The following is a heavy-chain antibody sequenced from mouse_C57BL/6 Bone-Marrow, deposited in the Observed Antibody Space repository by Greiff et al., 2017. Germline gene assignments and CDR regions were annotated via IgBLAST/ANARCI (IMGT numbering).Heavy chain of an antibody. D-gene: IGHD2-14*01. Sequence: EVQRVESGGGLVKPGGSLKLSCAASGFTFSSYTMSWVRQTPEKRLEWVATISGGGGNTYYPDSVKGRFTISRDNAKNTLYLQMSSLRSEDTALYYCARQGTFAYWGQGTLVTVSA. J-gene: IGHJ3*01. CDR3: ARQGTFAY. CDR1: GFTFSSYT. V-gene: IGHV5-9*01. CDR2: ISGGGGNT.